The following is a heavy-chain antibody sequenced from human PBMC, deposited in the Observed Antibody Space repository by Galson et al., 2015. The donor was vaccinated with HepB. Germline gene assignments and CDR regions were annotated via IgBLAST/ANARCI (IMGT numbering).Heavy chain of an antibody. CDR1: GYTLTSYG. CDR2: ISAYTGKT. Sequence: SVKVSCKASGYTLTSYGIRWVRQAPGQGLEWMGWISAYTGKTNYAQKLQGRVTMTTDTSTSTAYMELRSLRSDDTAVYYCARDRVGGGPVGYWGQGTLVTVSS. V-gene: IGHV1-18*01. CDR3: ARDRVGGGPVGY. J-gene: IGHJ4*02. D-gene: IGHD3-16*01.